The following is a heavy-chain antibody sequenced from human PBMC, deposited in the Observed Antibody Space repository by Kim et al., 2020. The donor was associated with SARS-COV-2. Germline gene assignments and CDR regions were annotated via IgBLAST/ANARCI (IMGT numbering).Heavy chain of an antibody. CDR2: IYYSGST. J-gene: IGHJ4*02. V-gene: IGHV4-39*01. D-gene: IGHD3-9*01. Sequence: ETLSLTCTVSGGSISSSSYYWGWIRQPPGKGLEWIGSIYYSGSTYYNPSLKSRVTISVDTSKNQFSLKLSSVTAADTAVYYCASSTPVLRYFDWLSPFDYWGQGTLVTVSS. CDR1: GGSISSSSYY. CDR3: ASSTPVLRYFDWLSPFDY.